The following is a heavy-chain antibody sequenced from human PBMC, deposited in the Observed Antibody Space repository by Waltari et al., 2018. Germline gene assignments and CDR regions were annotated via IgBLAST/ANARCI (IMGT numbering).Heavy chain of an antibody. CDR2: SSSSGFTI. V-gene: IGHV3-48*03. J-gene: IGHJ4*02. CDR1: GFTFSSYE. Sequence: EVQLVESGGGLVQPGGSLRLSCAASGFTFSSYEMNWVRQAPGKGLEWGSYSSSSGFTIYDADSVNGRFTISRDDAKNSLHRQMNSLRAEDTAVYYCARGPSMVRGVEVDYWGQGTLVTVSS. CDR3: ARGPSMVRGVEVDY. D-gene: IGHD3-10*01.